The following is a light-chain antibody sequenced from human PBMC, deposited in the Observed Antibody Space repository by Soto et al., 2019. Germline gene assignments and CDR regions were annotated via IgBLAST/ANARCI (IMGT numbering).Light chain of an antibody. CDR3: SSYTSSSTLV. CDR2: DVH. CDR1: NSDVGDYNY. J-gene: IGLJ2*01. V-gene: IGLV2-14*01. Sequence: QSALTQPASVSGSPGQSITISCTGTNSDVGDYNYVSWYQQHPGKAPKLTIYDVHNRPSGFSDRFSGSKSGNTASLTISGLQAEDEADYYCSSYTSSSTLVFGGGTKVTVL.